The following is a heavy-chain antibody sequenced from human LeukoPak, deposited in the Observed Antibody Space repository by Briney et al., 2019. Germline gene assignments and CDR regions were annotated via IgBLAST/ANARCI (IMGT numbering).Heavy chain of an antibody. D-gene: IGHD1-26*01. CDR1: GGSISSSSYY. V-gene: IGHV4-61*05. CDR3: ARHTFRFVGATGDAFDI. Sequence: SETLSLTCTVSGGSISSSSYYWGWIRQPPGKGLEWIGYIYYSGSTNYNPSLKSRVTISVDTSKNQFSLKLSSVTAADTAVYYCARHTFRFVGATGDAFDIWGQGTMVTVSS. CDR2: IYYSGST. J-gene: IGHJ3*02.